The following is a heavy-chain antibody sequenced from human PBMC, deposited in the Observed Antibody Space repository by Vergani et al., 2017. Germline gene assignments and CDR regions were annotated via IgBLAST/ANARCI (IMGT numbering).Heavy chain of an antibody. D-gene: IGHD3-9*01. J-gene: IGHJ6*04. V-gene: IGHV3-23*03. Sequence: EVQLLESGGGLVQHGGSLRLSCAASGFTFSSYALSWVRQAPGKGLEWVSVMYSGGSSTYDADSVKGRFTISRDNSKNTLYLQRNSLRAEDTAVYYCAKYRSILSGPSPGMAVWGKGSTVTVSS. CDR2: MYSGGSST. CDR1: GFTFSSYA. CDR3: AKYRSILSGPSPGMAV.